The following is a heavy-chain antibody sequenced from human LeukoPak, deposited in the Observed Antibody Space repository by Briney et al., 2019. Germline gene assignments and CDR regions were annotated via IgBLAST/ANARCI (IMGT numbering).Heavy chain of an antibody. Sequence: PGGSPRLSCAASGFTFSSYAMSWVRQAPGKGLEWVSAISGSGGSTYYADSVKGRFTISRDNSKNTLYLQMNSLRAEDTAVYYCAKDRDVVVITCFLDYWGQGTLVTVSS. V-gene: IGHV3-23*01. CDR3: AKDRDVVVITCFLDY. CDR1: GFTFSSYA. CDR2: ISGSGGST. J-gene: IGHJ4*02. D-gene: IGHD3-22*01.